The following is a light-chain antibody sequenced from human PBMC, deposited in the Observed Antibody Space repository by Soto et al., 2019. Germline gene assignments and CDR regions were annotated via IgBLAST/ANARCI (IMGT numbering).Light chain of an antibody. CDR2: EGS. Sequence: QSALTQPASVSGSPGQSITISCTGTSSDVGSYNLVSWCQQHPGKAPKLMIYEGSKRPSGVSNRFSGSKSGNTASLTISGLQADDEADYYCCSYAGSGTWLFGGGTKLTVL. V-gene: IGLV2-23*01. CDR3: CSYAGSGTWL. J-gene: IGLJ3*02. CDR1: SSDVGSYNL.